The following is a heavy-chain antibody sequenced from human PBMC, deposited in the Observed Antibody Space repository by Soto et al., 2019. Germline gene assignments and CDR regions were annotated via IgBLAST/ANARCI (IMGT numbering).Heavy chain of an antibody. Sequence: PSETLSLTCTVSGDSISTSSYYWGWIRQPPGKGLEWIGSIYYSGSTYYNPSLKSRVTISVDTSKNQFSLKLSSVTAADTAVYYCARNIVILPSAVGGADYYGMDVWGQGTTVTVSS. CDR2: IYYSGST. V-gene: IGHV4-39*01. J-gene: IGHJ6*02. CDR1: GDSISTSSYY. CDR3: ARNIVILPSAVGGADYYGMDV. D-gene: IGHD2-2*01.